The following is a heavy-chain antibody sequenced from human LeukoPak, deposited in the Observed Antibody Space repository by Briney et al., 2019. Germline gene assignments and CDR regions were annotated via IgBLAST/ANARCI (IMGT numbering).Heavy chain of an antibody. J-gene: IGHJ2*01. Sequence: KTGGSLRLSCAASGFTFSSYSMNWVRQAPGKGLEWVSSISSSSNYIYYVDSVKGRFTISRDNAKNSLYLQMDSLRAEDTAVYYCARNRTFMVTNYWYFDLWGRGTLVTVSS. CDR2: ISSSSNYI. CDR3: ARNRTFMVTNYWYFDL. CDR1: GFTFSSYS. V-gene: IGHV3-21*01. D-gene: IGHD2-21*02.